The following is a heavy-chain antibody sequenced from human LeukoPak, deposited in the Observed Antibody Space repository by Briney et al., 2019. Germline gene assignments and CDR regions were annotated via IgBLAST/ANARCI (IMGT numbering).Heavy chain of an antibody. Sequence: GGSLRLSCAASGFTFSSYWMSWVRQAPGKGLEWVSVIYSGGSTYHADSVKGRFTISRDNAKNTLYLQMNSLRAEDTAVYYCARGFYGSGSSAFDIWGQGTMVTVSS. CDR3: ARGFYGSGSSAFDI. J-gene: IGHJ3*02. V-gene: IGHV3-53*01. D-gene: IGHD3-10*01. CDR1: GFTFSSYW. CDR2: IYSGGST.